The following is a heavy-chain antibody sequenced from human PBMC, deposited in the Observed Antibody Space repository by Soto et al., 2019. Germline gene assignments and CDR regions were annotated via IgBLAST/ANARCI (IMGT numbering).Heavy chain of an antibody. V-gene: IGHV3-66*01. Sequence: PGGSLRLSCAASGFTVSSNYMSWVRQAPGKGLEWVSVIYSGGSTYYADSVKGRFTISRDNSKNTLYLQMNSLRAEDTAVYYCARTRITMVRGVITGPDYYYGMDVRGQGTTVTVSS. CDR2: IYSGGST. CDR3: ARTRITMVRGVITGPDYYYGMDV. J-gene: IGHJ6*02. CDR1: GFTVSSNY. D-gene: IGHD3-10*01.